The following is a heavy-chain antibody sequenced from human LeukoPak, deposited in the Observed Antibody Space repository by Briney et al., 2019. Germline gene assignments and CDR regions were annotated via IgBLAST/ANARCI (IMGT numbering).Heavy chain of an antibody. CDR2: IYYSGST. CDR3: AREGASGGVLV. CDR1: GGSISSAGYY. J-gene: IGHJ3*01. Sequence: SQTLSLTCTVSGGSISSAGYYWSWIRQPPGKGLEWIGYIYYSGSTNYNPSLMSRVTISVDTSKNQFSLKLSSVTAADTAVYYCAREGASGGVLVWGQGTMVTVSS. V-gene: IGHV4-61*08. D-gene: IGHD2-15*01.